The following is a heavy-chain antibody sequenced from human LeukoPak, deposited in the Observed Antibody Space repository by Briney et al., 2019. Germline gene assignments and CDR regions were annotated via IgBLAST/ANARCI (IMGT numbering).Heavy chain of an antibody. D-gene: IGHD3-10*01. Sequence: PSETLSLTCAVYGGSFSGYYWSWIRQPPGKGLEWIGEINHTGSTKYNPSLKSRVTISVDTSKNQFSLRLSSVTAADTAVYYCVGWGLSETYVISDYWGQGTLVTVSS. J-gene: IGHJ4*02. V-gene: IGHV4-34*01. CDR3: VGWGLSETYVISDY. CDR1: GGSFSGYY. CDR2: INHTGST.